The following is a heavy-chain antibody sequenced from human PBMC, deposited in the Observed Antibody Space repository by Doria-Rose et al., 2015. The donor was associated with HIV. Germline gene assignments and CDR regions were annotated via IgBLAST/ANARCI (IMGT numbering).Heavy chain of an antibody. CDR1: GGSFSGYY. Sequence: VYGGSFSGYYWNWIRQSPGKGLEWIGEINHSRSTNYNPSFKSRVTISLDTSKNQFSLRLSSVTAADTAVYFCARGTSGPLFYWGQGTLVTVSS. J-gene: IGHJ4*02. CDR2: INHSRST. V-gene: IGHV4-34*01. CDR3: ARGTSGPLFY. D-gene: IGHD6-19*01.